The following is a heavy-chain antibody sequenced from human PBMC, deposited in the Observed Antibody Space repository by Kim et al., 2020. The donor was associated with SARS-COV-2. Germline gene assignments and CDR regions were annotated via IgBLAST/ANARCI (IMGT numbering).Heavy chain of an antibody. J-gene: IGHJ6*02. CDR3: TSPSREGYSYGYGYYYGMDV. V-gene: IGHV3-73*01. CDR2: IRSKANSYAT. Sequence: GGSLRLSCAASGFTFSGSAMHWVRQASGKGLEWVGRIRSKANSYATAYAASVKGRFTISRDDSKNTAYLQMNSLKTEDTAVYYCTSPSREGYSYGYGYYYGMDVWGQGTTVTVSS. CDR1: GFTFSGSA. D-gene: IGHD5-18*01.